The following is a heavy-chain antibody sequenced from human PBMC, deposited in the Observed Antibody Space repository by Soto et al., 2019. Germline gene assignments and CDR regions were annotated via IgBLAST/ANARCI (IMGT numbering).Heavy chain of an antibody. CDR3: ARDSASRRIGGFDY. CDR1: GGSISSYY. CDR2: IYYSGST. Sequence: SETLSLTCTVSGGSISSYYWSWIRQPPGKGLEGIGYIYYSGSTNYNPSLKSRVTISVDTSKNQFSLKLSSVTAADTAVYYCARDSASRRIGGFDYWGQGTLVTVS. J-gene: IGHJ4*02. V-gene: IGHV4-59*01. D-gene: IGHD3-16*02.